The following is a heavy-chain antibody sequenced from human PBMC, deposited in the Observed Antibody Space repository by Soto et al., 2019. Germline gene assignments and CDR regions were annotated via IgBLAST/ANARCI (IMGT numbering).Heavy chain of an antibody. CDR1: GFTFSSYW. CDR2: IKQEGSEK. Sequence: EVQLVESGGGLVQPGGSLRLSSAASGFTFSSYWMSWVRQAPGKGLEWVANIKQEGSEKYYVDSVKGRFTISRDNAKNSLYLQMNSRRAEDTAVYYCARVLTGAFDYWGQGTLVTVSS. D-gene: IGHD3-9*01. J-gene: IGHJ4*02. V-gene: IGHV3-7*01. CDR3: ARVLTGAFDY.